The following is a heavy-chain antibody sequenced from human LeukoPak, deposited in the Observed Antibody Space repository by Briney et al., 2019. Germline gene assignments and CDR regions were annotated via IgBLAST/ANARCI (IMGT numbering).Heavy chain of an antibody. D-gene: IGHD3-22*01. Sequence: PGGALRLSCAASGFTFDDYAMHWVRQAPGKGLEWVSGTSWNSGSIGYADSVKGRFTISRDNAKNSLYLQMNSLRAEDTALYYCAKATPFDGDYYDSIRDAFDIWGQGTMVTVSS. CDR2: TSWNSGSI. J-gene: IGHJ3*02. CDR1: GFTFDDYA. V-gene: IGHV3-9*01. CDR3: AKATPFDGDYYDSIRDAFDI.